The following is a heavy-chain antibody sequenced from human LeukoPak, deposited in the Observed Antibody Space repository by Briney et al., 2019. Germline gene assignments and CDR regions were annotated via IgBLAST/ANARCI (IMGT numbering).Heavy chain of an antibody. D-gene: IGHD1-1*01. J-gene: IGHJ4*02. CDR3: ATPTAGTWHFDY. Sequence: GGSLRLSCAASGFTFSSYWMTWVRQAPGKGLEWVANIKQDASERYYVDSVKGRFTISRDNAKNSLYRQMNSLRAEDTAVYYCATPTAGTWHFDYWGQGTLVTVSS. CDR2: IKQDASER. V-gene: IGHV3-7*01. CDR1: GFTFSSYW.